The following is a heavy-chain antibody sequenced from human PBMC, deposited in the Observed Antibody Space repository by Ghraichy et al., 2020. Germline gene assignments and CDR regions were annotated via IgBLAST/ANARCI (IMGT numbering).Heavy chain of an antibody. Sequence: GGSLRLSCAASGFTFSSYWMSWVRQAPGKGLEWVANIKQDGSEKYYVDSVKGRFTISRDNAKNSLYLQMNSLRAEDTAVYYCARDPPTIAAAGTVVDYWGQGTLVTVSS. J-gene: IGHJ4*02. V-gene: IGHV3-7*01. D-gene: IGHD6-13*01. CDR2: IKQDGSEK. CDR3: ARDPPTIAAAGTVVDY. CDR1: GFTFSSYW.